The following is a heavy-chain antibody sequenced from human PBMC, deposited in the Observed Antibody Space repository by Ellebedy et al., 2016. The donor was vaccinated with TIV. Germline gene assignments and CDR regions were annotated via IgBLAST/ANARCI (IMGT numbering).Heavy chain of an antibody. CDR2: IDPSDSYT. D-gene: IGHD5-12*01. Sequence: KVSCKGSGYSFTSYWISWVRQMPGKGLEWMVRIDPSDSYTNYSPSFQGHVTISADKSISTAYLQWSSLKASYTAMYYCARGTITNWFDPWGQGTLVTVSS. CDR3: ARGTITNWFDP. J-gene: IGHJ5*02. CDR1: GYSFTSYW. V-gene: IGHV5-10-1*01.